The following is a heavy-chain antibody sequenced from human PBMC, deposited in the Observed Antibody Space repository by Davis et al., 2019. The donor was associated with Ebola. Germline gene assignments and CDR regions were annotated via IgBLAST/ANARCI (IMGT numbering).Heavy chain of an antibody. CDR3: ARASSGWPYYFDY. Sequence: MPSETLSLTCAVYGGSFSGYYWSWIRQPPGKGLEWIGEINHSGSTNYNPSLKSRATISVDTSKNQFSLKLSSVTAADTAVYYCARASSGWPYYFDYWGQGTLVTVSS. CDR1: GGSFSGYY. J-gene: IGHJ4*02. V-gene: IGHV4-34*01. D-gene: IGHD6-19*01. CDR2: INHSGST.